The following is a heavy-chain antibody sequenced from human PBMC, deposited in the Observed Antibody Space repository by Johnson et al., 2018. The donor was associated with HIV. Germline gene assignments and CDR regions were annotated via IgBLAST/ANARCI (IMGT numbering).Heavy chain of an antibody. CDR2: ISYDGSDK. CDR3: ARDQGELRRTHAFDI. Sequence: QVHLVESGGGLVHPGGSLRLSCAASGFTFSSYAMHWVRQAPDKGLEWVAVISYDGSDKDYADSVKGRFTISRDNSKNTLYLQMNSLRHEDTAVYYCARDQGELRRTHAFDIWGQGTMVTVSS. D-gene: IGHD1-14*01. CDR1: GFTFSSYA. J-gene: IGHJ3*02. V-gene: IGHV3-30*04.